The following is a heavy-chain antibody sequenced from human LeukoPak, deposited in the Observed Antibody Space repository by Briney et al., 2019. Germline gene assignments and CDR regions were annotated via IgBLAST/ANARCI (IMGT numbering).Heavy chain of an antibody. J-gene: IGHJ3*02. Sequence: PGRSLRLSCAASGFTFSTYGMHWVRQAPGKGLEWVAVISLDGRYRYHADSVKDRFTISRDNSKNTLYLQMNSLRAEDTAVYYCAKAFYYYDSSGYYSRSDAFDIWGQGTMVTVSS. CDR3: AKAFYYYDSSGYYSRSDAFDI. D-gene: IGHD3-22*01. CDR1: GFTFSTYG. V-gene: IGHV3-30*18. CDR2: ISLDGRYR.